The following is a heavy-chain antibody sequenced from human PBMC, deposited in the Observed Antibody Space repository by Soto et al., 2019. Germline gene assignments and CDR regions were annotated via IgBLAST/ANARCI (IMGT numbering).Heavy chain of an antibody. Sequence: ASVKVSCKASGYTFTSYGISWVRQAPGQGLEWMGWISAYNGNTNYAQKLQGRVTMTTDTSTSTAYMELRSLRSDDTAVYYCARNPDTMVRGVIISYNWFDPWSQGTLVTVSS. CDR2: ISAYNGNT. D-gene: IGHD3-10*01. J-gene: IGHJ5*02. CDR3: ARNPDTMVRGVIISYNWFDP. V-gene: IGHV1-18*01. CDR1: GYTFTSYG.